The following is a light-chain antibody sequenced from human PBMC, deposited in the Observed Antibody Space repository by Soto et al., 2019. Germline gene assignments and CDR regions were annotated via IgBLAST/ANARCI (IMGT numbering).Light chain of an antibody. CDR1: QSIRRW. Sequence: DIQMTQSPSTLSASVGDRVTITCRASQSIRRWVAWYQQKPGKAPNLLIYEASSLETGVPSRFSGSGSGTEFTLTISSRQPDDFATYYCQQYNSYPYTFGQGTKLEIK. CDR2: EAS. J-gene: IGKJ2*01. V-gene: IGKV1-5*03. CDR3: QQYNSYPYT.